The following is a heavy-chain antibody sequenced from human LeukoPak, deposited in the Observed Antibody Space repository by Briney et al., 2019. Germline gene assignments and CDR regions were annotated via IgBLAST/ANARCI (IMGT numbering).Heavy chain of an antibody. Sequence: ASVKVSCKVSGYTFTGYYMHWVRQAPGQGLEWMGWINPNTDGTNYAQKFQGRVTMTRNTSISTAYMELSSLRSEDTAVYYCARMHYYDSSGRNWFDPWGQGTLVTVSS. CDR1: GYTFTGYY. CDR2: INPNTDGT. CDR3: ARMHYYDSSGRNWFDP. D-gene: IGHD3-22*01. J-gene: IGHJ5*02. V-gene: IGHV1-2*02.